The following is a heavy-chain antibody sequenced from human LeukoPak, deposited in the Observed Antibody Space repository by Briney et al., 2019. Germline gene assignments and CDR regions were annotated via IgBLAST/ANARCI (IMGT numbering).Heavy chain of an antibody. V-gene: IGHV3-23*01. CDR3: ARVHDSGYKIYNWFDP. Sequence: GGSLRLSCAASGFTFSSYAMSWVRQAPGKGLEWVSALSGSGGSTYFADSVKGRFTISRDNSKNTLYLQMNSLRAEDTAVYYCARVHDSGYKIYNWFDPWGQGTLVIVSS. D-gene: IGHD5-12*01. CDR1: GFTFSSYA. J-gene: IGHJ5*02. CDR2: LSGSGGST.